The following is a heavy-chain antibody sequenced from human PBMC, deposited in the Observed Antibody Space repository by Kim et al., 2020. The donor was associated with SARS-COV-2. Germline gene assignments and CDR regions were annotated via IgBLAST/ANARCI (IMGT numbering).Heavy chain of an antibody. D-gene: IGHD3-3*01. J-gene: IGHJ5*02. CDR3: ARQRSGGGWFDP. V-gene: IGHV5-51*01. Sequence: RYSPSFQGQVTISADKSISTAYLQWSSLKASDTAMYYCARQRSGGGWFDPWGQGTLVTVSS.